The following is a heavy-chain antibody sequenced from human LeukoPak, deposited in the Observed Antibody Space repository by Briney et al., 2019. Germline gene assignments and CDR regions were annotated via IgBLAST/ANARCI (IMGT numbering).Heavy chain of an antibody. D-gene: IGHD5-18*01. CDR3: ARLPYSTSALDS. J-gene: IGHJ4*02. V-gene: IGHV5-51*01. CDR2: IYPDDSDT. Sequence: GESLKSSCKGSGYNFPTYWIGWVRQMPGKGLEWMGIIYPDDSDTRYSPSFQGQVSISADKSISTAYLQWNSLKASDTGVYYCARLPYSTSALDSWGQGTLVTVSS. CDR1: GYNFPTYW.